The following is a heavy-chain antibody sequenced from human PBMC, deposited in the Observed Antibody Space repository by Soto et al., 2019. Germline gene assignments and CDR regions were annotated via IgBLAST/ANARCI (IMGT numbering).Heavy chain of an antibody. V-gene: IGHV3-7*04. CDR3: ARGRRMDV. Sequence: EVQLVESGGGLVQPGGSLRFSCAASGFTLSSYWMTWVHQAPGKGLEWVANIKEDGSEKYYVDSVKGRFTISRDNAKNLLFLQMNSLRAEDTAVYYCARGRRMDVWGQGTTVTVSS. CDR1: GFTLSSYW. J-gene: IGHJ6*02. CDR2: IKEDGSEK.